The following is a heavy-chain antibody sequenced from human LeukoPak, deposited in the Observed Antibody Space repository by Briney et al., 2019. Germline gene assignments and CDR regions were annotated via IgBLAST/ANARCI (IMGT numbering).Heavy chain of an antibody. CDR1: GGSISSYY. CDR3: ARERMVRGDPLGNYYYGMDV. CDR2: IYYSGST. D-gene: IGHD3-10*01. V-gene: IGHV4-59*01. Sequence: PSETLSLTCTVSGGSISSYYWSWIRQPPGKGLEWIGYIYYSGSTNYNPSLKSRVTISVDTSKNQFSLKLSSVTAADTAVYYCARERMVRGDPLGNYYYGMDVWGQGTTVTVSS. J-gene: IGHJ6*02.